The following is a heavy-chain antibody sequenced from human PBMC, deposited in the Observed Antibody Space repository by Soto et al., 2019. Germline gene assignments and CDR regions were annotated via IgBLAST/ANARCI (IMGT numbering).Heavy chain of an antibody. D-gene: IGHD1-26*01. CDR1: GFTFSNAW. V-gene: IGHV3-15*07. Sequence: GGSLRLSCAASGFTFSNAWMNWVRQAPGKGLEWVGRIKSKTDGGTTDYAAPVKGRFTISRDDSKNTLYLQMNSLKTEDTAVYYCTTDRAWELLLLGTRFFDYWGQGTLVTVSS. J-gene: IGHJ4*02. CDR3: TTDRAWELLLLGTRFFDY. CDR2: IKSKTDGGTT.